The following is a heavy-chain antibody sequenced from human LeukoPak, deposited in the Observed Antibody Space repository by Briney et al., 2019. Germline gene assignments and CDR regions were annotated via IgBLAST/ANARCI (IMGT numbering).Heavy chain of an antibody. J-gene: IGHJ3*02. CDR2: IWYDGSNK. Sequence: GRSLRLSCAASGFTFSSYGMHWVRQAPGKGLEWVAVIWYDGSNKYYADAVKGRFTISRDNSKNTLYLQMNSLRAEDTAVYYCARGLGYYDSTGYYGGAFDIWGQGTMVTVSS. CDR3: ARGLGYYDSTGYYGGAFDI. D-gene: IGHD3-22*01. CDR1: GFTFSSYG. V-gene: IGHV3-33*01.